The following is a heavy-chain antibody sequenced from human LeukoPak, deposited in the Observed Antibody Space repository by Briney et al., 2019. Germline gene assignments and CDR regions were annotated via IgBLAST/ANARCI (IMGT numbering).Heavy chain of an antibody. J-gene: IGHJ4*02. D-gene: IGHD2-15*01. V-gene: IGHV4-59*08. CDR3: ARIDCSGGRCLHDY. CDR1: GGSISSYY. Sequence: PSETLLLNCTVSGGSISSYYWSWIRQPPGKGLEWIGYIYYSGSTNYNPSLKSRVTISVDTSKNQFSLKLSSVTAADTAVYYCARIDCSGGRCLHDYWGQGTLVTVSS. CDR2: IYYSGST.